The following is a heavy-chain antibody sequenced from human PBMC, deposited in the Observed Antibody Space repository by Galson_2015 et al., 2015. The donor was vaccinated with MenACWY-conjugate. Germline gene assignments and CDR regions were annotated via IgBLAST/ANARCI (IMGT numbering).Heavy chain of an antibody. CDR1: GFPFSNFW. V-gene: IGHV3-7*01. Sequence: LRLSCAASGFPFSNFWMSWVRQAPGKELEWVASIKQDGSEKYLVDSVKGRFTISRDNAENSLFLQMNSLRAEDTAVYYCARERWVRGVFFDQWGQGTLVTVSS. CDR2: IKQDGSEK. CDR3: ARERWVRGVFFDQ. D-gene: IGHD3-10*01. J-gene: IGHJ4*02.